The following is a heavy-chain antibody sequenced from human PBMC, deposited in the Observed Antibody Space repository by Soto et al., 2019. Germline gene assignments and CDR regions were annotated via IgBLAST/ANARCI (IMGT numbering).Heavy chain of an antibody. CDR3: AHKELSYYYYGMDV. V-gene: IGHV2-5*01. CDR2: IYWNDDK. CDR1: GFSLSTSGVG. Sequence: QITLKESGPTLVKPTQTLLLTCTSPGFSLSTSGVGVGWIRQPPGKALEWLALIYWNDDKRYSPSLKSRLTITKDTSKNLVVLTMTNIDPVDTATYCCAHKELSYYYYGMDVWGQGTTVTVSS. J-gene: IGHJ6*02.